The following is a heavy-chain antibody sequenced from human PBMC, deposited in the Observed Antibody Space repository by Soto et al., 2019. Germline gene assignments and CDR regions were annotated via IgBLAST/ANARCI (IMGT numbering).Heavy chain of an antibody. CDR3: ARGSVNWGSRYFDL. Sequence: QVQLQQWGAGLLKPSETLSLTCAVYGGSFSGYYWSWIRQPPGKGLEWIGEINHSGSTTYNPSLKSRVTISVDTSKNQFSLKLSSVTAADTAVYYCARGSVNWGSRYFDLWGRGTVVTVSS. CDR2: INHSGST. CDR1: GGSFSGYY. D-gene: IGHD7-27*01. V-gene: IGHV4-34*01. J-gene: IGHJ2*01.